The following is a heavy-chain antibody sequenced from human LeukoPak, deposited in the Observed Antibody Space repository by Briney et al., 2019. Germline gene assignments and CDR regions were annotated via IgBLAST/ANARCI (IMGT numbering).Heavy chain of an antibody. Sequence: SETLSLACTVSGGSISSYYWSWIRQPPGKGLEWIGYIYYSGSTNYNPSLKSRVTISVDTSKNQFSLKLSSVTAADTAVYYCARGYDSSGSSHTYFDYWGQGTLVTVSS. D-gene: IGHD3-22*01. CDR1: GGSISSYY. V-gene: IGHV4-59*01. J-gene: IGHJ4*02. CDR2: IYYSGST. CDR3: ARGYDSSGSSHTYFDY.